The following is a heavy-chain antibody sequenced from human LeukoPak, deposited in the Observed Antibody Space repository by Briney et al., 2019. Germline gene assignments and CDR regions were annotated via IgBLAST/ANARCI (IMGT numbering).Heavy chain of an antibody. Sequence: SETLSLTCTVSGGSMSPYHWGWIRQPPGKGLEWTGYIYYSGSTNYNPSLKSRVTISVDTSKNQFSLKLSPVTAADTAVYYCARVASGVGYNWFDPWGQGTLVTVSS. CDR3: ARVASGVGYNWFDP. CDR2: IYYSGST. CDR1: GGSMSPYH. V-gene: IGHV4-59*12. J-gene: IGHJ5*02. D-gene: IGHD2-15*01.